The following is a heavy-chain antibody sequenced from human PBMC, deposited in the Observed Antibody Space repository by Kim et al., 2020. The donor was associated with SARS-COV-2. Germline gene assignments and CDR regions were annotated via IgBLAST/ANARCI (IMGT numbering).Heavy chain of an antibody. CDR2: LYSGGST. D-gene: IGHD3-22*01. V-gene: IGHV3-53*01. CDR1: GFTVSTNY. J-gene: IGHJ4*02. Sequence: GGSLRLSCAATGFTVSTNYMSWVRQAPGKGLEWVSVLYSGGSTYYADSVKGRFTLSRDNSKNTLYLQMNSLRAGDTAIYYCARGRVGGCGYDSGGYHFDYWGQGTPVTVSS. CDR3: ARGRVGGCGYDSGGYHFDY.